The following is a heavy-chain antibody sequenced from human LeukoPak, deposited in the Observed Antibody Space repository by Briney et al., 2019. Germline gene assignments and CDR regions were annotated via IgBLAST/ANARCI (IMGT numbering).Heavy chain of an antibody. V-gene: IGHV4-59*01. D-gene: IGHD3-10*01. CDR2: IYYSGST. CDR3: AREKYRGTGSFFDY. Sequence: SETLSLTCAVYGGSFSGYYWSWIRQPPGKGLEWIGYIYYSGSTNYNPSLKSRVTISPDTSKNQFSLKLSSVTAADTAVYYCAREKYRGTGSFFDYWGQGTLVTVSS. J-gene: IGHJ4*02. CDR1: GGSFSGYY.